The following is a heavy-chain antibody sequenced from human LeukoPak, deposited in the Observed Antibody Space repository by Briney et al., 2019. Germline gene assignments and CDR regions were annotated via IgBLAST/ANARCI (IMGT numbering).Heavy chain of an antibody. J-gene: IGHJ4*02. CDR3: AGKGASFDY. CDR2: IYYSGNT. V-gene: IGHV4-39*01. D-gene: IGHD1-26*01. Sequence: SETLSLTCTVSGGSISSSNYYWDWIRQPPGKGLEWIGSIYYSGNTYYNPSLKSRVTISVDTSKNQFSLKLSSVTAADTAVYYCAGKGASFDYWGQGTLVTVSS. CDR1: GGSISSSNYY.